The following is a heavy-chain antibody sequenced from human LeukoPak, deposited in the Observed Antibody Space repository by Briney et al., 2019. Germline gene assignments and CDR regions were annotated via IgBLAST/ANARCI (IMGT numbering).Heavy chain of an antibody. CDR2: ISACNGNT. Sequence: GASVKVSCKASGYTFTSYGISWVRQAPGRGLEWMGWISACNGNTNYAQKLQGRVTMTTDTSTSTAYMELRSLRSDDTAVYYCARVPYDFWSGYLYYYMDVWGKGTTVTVSS. D-gene: IGHD3-3*01. CDR1: GYTFTSYG. CDR3: ARVPYDFWSGYLYYYMDV. J-gene: IGHJ6*03. V-gene: IGHV1-18*01.